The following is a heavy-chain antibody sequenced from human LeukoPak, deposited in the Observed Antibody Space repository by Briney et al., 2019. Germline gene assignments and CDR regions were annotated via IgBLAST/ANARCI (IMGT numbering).Heavy chain of an antibody. J-gene: IGHJ4*02. V-gene: IGHV1-2*02. CDR3: ARHDFWSGYYGFDY. CDR2: INPNSGGT. CDR1: GYTFTSYG. Sequence: ASVKVSCKASGYTFTSYGISWVRQAPGQGLEWMGWINPNSGGTNYAQKFQGRVTMTRDTSISTAYMELSRLRSDDTAVYYCARHDFWSGYYGFDYWGQGTLVTVSS. D-gene: IGHD3-3*01.